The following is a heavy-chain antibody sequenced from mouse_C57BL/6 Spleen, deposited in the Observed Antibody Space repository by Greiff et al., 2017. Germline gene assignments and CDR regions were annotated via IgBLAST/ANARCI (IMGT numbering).Heavy chain of an antibody. CDR3: ARDYGSSSPDFDY. CDR2: IYPRSGNT. Sequence: QVQLKQSGAELARPGASVKLSCKASGYTFTSYGISWVKQRTGQGLEWIGEIYPRSGNTYYNEKFKGKATLTADKSSSTAYMELRSLTSEDSAVYFCARDYGSSSPDFDYWGQGTTLTVSS. CDR1: GYTFTSYG. D-gene: IGHD1-1*01. V-gene: IGHV1-81*01. J-gene: IGHJ2*01.